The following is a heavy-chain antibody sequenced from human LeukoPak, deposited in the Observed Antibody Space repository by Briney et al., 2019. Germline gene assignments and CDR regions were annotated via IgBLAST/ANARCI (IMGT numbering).Heavy chain of an antibody. CDR1: DDSIRTSDHH. CDR2: VYYSGST. CDR3: ARHRGWVRGVARYGMDV. J-gene: IGHJ6*02. V-gene: IGHV4-39*01. Sequence: SETLSLTCTVSDDSIRTSDHHRGWIRQPPGKGLEWVGTVYYSGSTYYNPSLKSRVTISVDTSKNQFSLKLSSVTAADTAVYYCARHRGWVRGVARYGMDVWGQGTTVTVSS. D-gene: IGHD3-10*01.